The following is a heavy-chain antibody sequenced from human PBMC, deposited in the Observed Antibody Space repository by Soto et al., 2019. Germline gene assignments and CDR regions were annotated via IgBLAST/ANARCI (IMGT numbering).Heavy chain of an antibody. CDR1: GYSFTSYW. CDR3: ARSFGASDYFGS. Sequence: SGESLKISCRGSGYSFTSYWISWVRQITGNGLAWMGRIDPSDSDSIYSPSIQGNVTISADKSITTAYLQWNSLKASDTAMYYCARSFGASDYFGSWGQGTLVTVSS. CDR2: IDPSDSDS. D-gene: IGHD3-10*01. J-gene: IGHJ4*02. V-gene: IGHV5-10-1*01.